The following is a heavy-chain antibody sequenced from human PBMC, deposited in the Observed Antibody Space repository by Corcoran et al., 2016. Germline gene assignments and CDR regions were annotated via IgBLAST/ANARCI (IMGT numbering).Heavy chain of an antibody. D-gene: IGHD2-15*01. V-gene: IGHV1-18*01. CDR3: ARSGMILQQTKIVVVVAATPPKF. CDR1: GYTFTSYG. CDR2: ISAYNGNT. J-gene: IGHJ4*02. Sequence: QVQLVQSGAEVKKPGASVKVSCKASGYTFTSYGISWVRQAPGQGLEWMGWISAYNGNTNYAQKLQGRVTMTTDTSTRTAYMELRSLGSDDTAVDYWARSGMILQQTKIVVVVAATPPKFWGQGTLVTVSS.